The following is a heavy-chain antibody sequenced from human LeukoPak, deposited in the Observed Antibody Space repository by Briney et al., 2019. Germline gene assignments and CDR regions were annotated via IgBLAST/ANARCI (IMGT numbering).Heavy chain of an antibody. D-gene: IGHD3-3*01. Sequence: GRSLRLSCAASGFTFDDYAMHWVRQAPGKGLEWVSGISWNSGSIGYADSVKGRFTISRDNAKNSLYLQMNSLRAEDTALYYCAAILERSETDYFDYWGQGTLVTVSS. CDR2: ISWNSGSI. J-gene: IGHJ4*02. CDR1: GFTFDDYA. V-gene: IGHV3-9*01. CDR3: AAILERSETDYFDY.